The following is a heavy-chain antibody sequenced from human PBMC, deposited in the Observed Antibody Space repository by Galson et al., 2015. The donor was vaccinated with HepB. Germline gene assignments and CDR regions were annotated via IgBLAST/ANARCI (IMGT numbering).Heavy chain of an antibody. D-gene: IGHD4-11*01. CDR1: GYDFTTYW. V-gene: IGHV5-51*03. CDR2: IFPDDSDA. J-gene: IGHJ3*02. Sequence: SGAEVKKPGESLKISCKGSGYDFTTYWIGWVRQMPGRGLEFMGIIFPDDSDARYSPSFQGQVTISVDKSISIAYLQWSSLKASDTAMYYCARRPNDYNNPHDAFDIWGQGTMVTVSS. CDR3: ARRPNDYNNPHDAFDI.